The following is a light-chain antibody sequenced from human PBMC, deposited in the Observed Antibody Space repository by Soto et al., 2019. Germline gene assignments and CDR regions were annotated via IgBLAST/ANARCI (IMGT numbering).Light chain of an antibody. Sequence: QSVLTQPPSVSGAPGQRVTISCTGSSSNIGAGYDVHWYQQLPGTAPKLLIYGNSNRPSGSPDRFSGSKSGTSASLAITGLQAEDEADYYCQSYDSSLSAWVFVGGTKLTVL. J-gene: IGLJ3*02. CDR2: GNS. CDR3: QSYDSSLSAWV. V-gene: IGLV1-40*01. CDR1: SSNIGAGYD.